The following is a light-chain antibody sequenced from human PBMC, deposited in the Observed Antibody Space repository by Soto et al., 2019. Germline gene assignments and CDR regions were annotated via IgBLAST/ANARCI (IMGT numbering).Light chain of an antibody. Sequence: EIVLTQSPGTLSLSPGERATLACRASQTVSSNYLAWYQQKPGQAPRLLIYAASTRATGIPDRFSGSGSGTVFTLSISRLEPEDFAVYYCQLYGTSPKPFGQGTKVDI. CDR1: QTVSSNY. J-gene: IGKJ1*01. CDR3: QLYGTSPKP. CDR2: AAS. V-gene: IGKV3-20*01.